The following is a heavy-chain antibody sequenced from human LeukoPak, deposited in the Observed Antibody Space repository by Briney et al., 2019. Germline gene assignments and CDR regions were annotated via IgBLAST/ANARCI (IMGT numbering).Heavy chain of an antibody. J-gene: IGHJ4*02. CDR1: GFTFSSYV. Sequence: GGSLRLSCAASGFTFSSYVMSWVRQAPGKGLEWVSGISGGGGSTYYADSVKGRFTVSTDNSKNTLYLQVNSLRAEDTAVYYCARKFGSYYSDYWGQGTLVTVSS. V-gene: IGHV3-23*01. CDR3: ARKFGSYYSDY. D-gene: IGHD1-26*01. CDR2: ISGGGGST.